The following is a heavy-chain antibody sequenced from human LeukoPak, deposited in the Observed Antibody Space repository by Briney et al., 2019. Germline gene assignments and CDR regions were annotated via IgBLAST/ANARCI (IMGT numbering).Heavy chain of an antibody. CDR1: GYTLTELS. J-gene: IGHJ4*02. V-gene: IGHV1-24*01. Sequence: ASVKVSCKVSGYTLTELSMHWVRQAPGKGLEWMGGFDPEEGETIYAQKFQCRVTMTEGTSTDTAYMELSSLRSEDPAVYYCATAGIAAAGTRKPLDYWGQGTLVTVSS. CDR2: FDPEEGET. CDR3: ATAGIAAAGTRKPLDY. D-gene: IGHD6-13*01.